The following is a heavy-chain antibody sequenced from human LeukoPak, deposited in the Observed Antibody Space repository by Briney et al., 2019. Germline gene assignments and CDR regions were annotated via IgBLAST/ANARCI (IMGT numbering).Heavy chain of an antibody. CDR1: GFTVGNNY. CDR3: ARDSGSYGWYFDL. V-gene: IGHV3-53*01. J-gene: IGHJ2*01. CDR2: IYSGGST. Sequence: GGSLRLSCAASGFTVGNNYMNWVRQAPGKGLEWVSVIYSGGSTYHVDSVRGRFTISRDNSKNTLYLQMNSLRAEDTAVYYCARDSGSYGWYFDLWGRGTLVTVSS. D-gene: IGHD1-26*01.